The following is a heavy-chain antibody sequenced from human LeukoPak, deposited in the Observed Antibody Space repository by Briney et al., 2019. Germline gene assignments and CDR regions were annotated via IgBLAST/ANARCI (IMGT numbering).Heavy chain of an antibody. CDR3: AREETPLRGVGYFDY. D-gene: IGHD3-10*01. Sequence: SVKVSCKASGGTFSSYAISWVRQAPGQGLEWMGKIIPILGIANYAQKFQGRVTITADKSTSTAYMELSSLRSEDTAVYYCAREETPLRGVGYFDYWGQGTLVTVSS. J-gene: IGHJ4*02. V-gene: IGHV1-69*04. CDR2: IIPILGIA. CDR1: GGTFSSYA.